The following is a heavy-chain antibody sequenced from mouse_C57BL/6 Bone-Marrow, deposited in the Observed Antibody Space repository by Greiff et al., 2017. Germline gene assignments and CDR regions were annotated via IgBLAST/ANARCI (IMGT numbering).Heavy chain of an antibody. D-gene: IGHD1-1*01. CDR1: GYTFTDYY. V-gene: IGHV1-19*01. Sequence: VQLQQSGPVLVKPGASVKMSCKASGYTFTDYYMNWVKQSHGKSLEWIGVINPYNGGTSYNQKFKGKATLTVDKSSSTAYMELNSLTSEDSAVYYCARWGSSYFDYWGQGTTLTVAS. J-gene: IGHJ2*01. CDR2: INPYNGGT. CDR3: ARWGSSYFDY.